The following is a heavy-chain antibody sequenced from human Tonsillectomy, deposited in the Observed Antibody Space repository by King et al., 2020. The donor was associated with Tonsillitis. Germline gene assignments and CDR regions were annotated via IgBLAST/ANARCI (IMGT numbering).Heavy chain of an antibody. Sequence: QLQESGPGLVKPSETLSLTCTVSGGSISSDSYYWGWIRQPPGKWLEWIGSIYYRGKNYYNPSLKSRVTISVDTSKNQFSLRLSSVTAADTAVDYCARHPSWGAYYYYSDVWGKGTTVTVSS. CDR3: ARHPSWGAYYYYSDV. D-gene: IGHD1-26*01. J-gene: IGHJ6*03. V-gene: IGHV4-39*01. CDR2: IYYRGKN. CDR1: GGSISSDSYY.